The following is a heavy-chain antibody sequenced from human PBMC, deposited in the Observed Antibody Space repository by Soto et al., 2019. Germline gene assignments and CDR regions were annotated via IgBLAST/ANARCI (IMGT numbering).Heavy chain of an antibody. CDR1: GYPVTAYY. Sequence: QLHLEQSGAVVKKPGASVTVSCSASGYPVTAYYMHWVRQAPGRGLAWMGGINPATGAAPYTQTFRGRFPLPGAASTSTGCMEPGGLTSKDPACFYGARGGRVVVAGSAAFDMWGPGTWVTVAS. CDR3: ARGGRVVVAGSAAFDM. CDR2: INPATGAA. V-gene: IGHV1-2*02. J-gene: IGHJ3*02. D-gene: IGHD2-15*01.